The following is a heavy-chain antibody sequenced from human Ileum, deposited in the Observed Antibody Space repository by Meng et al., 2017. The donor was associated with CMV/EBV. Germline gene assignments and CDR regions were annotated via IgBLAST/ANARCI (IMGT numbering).Heavy chain of an antibody. CDR1: GFTFSTYG. CDR2: IRYDGSNK. V-gene: IGHV3-30*02. CDR3: ARVMGSYCSASLNCPFAIGY. Sequence: GESLKISCAASGFTFSTYGMHWVRQAPGKGLEWVAFIRYDGSNKYYEDSVKGRFTISRDNSKNTLYLQMNSLRAEDTAVYYCARVMGSYCSASLNCPFAIGYWGQGTLVTVSS. D-gene: IGHD2-15*01. J-gene: IGHJ4*02.